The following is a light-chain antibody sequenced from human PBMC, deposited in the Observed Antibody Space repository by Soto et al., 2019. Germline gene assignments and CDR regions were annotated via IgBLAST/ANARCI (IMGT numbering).Light chain of an antibody. CDR2: GAS. CDR3: KKYTTWPLYT. V-gene: IGKV3-15*01. J-gene: IGKJ2*01. CDR1: QSVSSN. Sequence: EIVMTQSPDTLSVSPGERATLSCRASQSVSSNLAWYQQKPGQVPMLLIYGASTMATGITARFSGSGYGTEFTLTISSLQSEDFAVYYCKKYTTWPLYTFGQGTKLEFK.